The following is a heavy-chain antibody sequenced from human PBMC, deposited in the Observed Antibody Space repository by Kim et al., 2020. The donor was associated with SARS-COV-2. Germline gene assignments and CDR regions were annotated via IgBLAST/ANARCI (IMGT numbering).Heavy chain of an antibody. D-gene: IGHD3-3*01. CDR3: AREAGRAFDDFWSGYTYGNPPDIKNAFDI. Sequence: SVKVSCKASGCTFSSYAISWVRQAPGQGLEWMGGIIPIFGTANYAQKFQGRVTITADESTSTAYMELSSLRSEDTAVYYCAREAGRAFDDFWSGYTYGNPPDIKNAFDIWGQGTMVTVSS. J-gene: IGHJ3*02. CDR2: IIPIFGTA. CDR1: GCTFSSYA. V-gene: IGHV1-69*13.